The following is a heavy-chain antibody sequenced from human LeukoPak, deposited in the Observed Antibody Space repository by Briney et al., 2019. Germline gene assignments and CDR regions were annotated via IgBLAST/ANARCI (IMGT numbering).Heavy chain of an antibody. V-gene: IGHV3-30*18. CDR1: GFTFGSYW. D-gene: IGHD6-13*01. CDR2: ISYNGGTK. Sequence: GGSLRLSCTASGFTFGSYWMSWVRQAPGKGLEWVAIISYNGGTKYYTDSVKGRFTISRDNSKNTLFLQMNSLRAEDTAVYYCAKEGQYSTKAIDSWGQGTLVTVSS. CDR3: AKEGQYSTKAIDS. J-gene: IGHJ4*02.